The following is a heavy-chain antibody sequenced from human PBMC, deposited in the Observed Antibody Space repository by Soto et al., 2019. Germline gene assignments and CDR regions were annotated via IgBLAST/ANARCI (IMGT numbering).Heavy chain of an antibody. CDR1: GFTFSSYE. V-gene: IGHV3-48*03. CDR3: ARRAAAFDY. CDR2: ISSSGNTV. D-gene: IGHD6-25*01. Sequence: GGSLRLSCAASGFTFSSYEMNWVRQAPGKGLEWVSYISSSGNTVYYADSVKGRFTISRDNAKNSLYLQMNSLRAEDTAVYYRARRAAAFDYWGQGTLVTVSS. J-gene: IGHJ4*02.